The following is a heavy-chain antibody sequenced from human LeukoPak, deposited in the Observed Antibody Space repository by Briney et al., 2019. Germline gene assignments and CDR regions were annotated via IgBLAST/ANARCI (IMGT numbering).Heavy chain of an antibody. J-gene: IGHJ4*01. V-gene: IGHV1-18*01. CDR2: INAYNGNT. Sequence: ASVKVSCKASGYTFSSYGFSWVRQAPGQGLEWMGWINAYNGNTNYAQNLQGRVTMTTDTSTSTAYMELRSLRSDDTAVYYCARRQGTTVNFDYWGQGTLVTVSS. CDR1: GYTFSSYG. D-gene: IGHD1-1*01. CDR3: ARRQGTTVNFDY.